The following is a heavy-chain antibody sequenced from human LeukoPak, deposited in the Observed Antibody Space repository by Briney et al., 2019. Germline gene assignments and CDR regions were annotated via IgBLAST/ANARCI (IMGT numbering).Heavy chain of an antibody. CDR3: ARRRGSLNWFDP. CDR1: GGSISSYY. V-gene: IGHV4-59*01. Sequence: SETLSLTCSVSGGSISSYYWSWIRQPPGKGLEWIGYLYYSGSTNSNPSLKSRVTMSVDTSKNQFSLKLRSVTAADTAVYYCARRRGSLNWFDPWGQGTLVTVSS. J-gene: IGHJ5*02. D-gene: IGHD2-15*01. CDR2: LYYSGST.